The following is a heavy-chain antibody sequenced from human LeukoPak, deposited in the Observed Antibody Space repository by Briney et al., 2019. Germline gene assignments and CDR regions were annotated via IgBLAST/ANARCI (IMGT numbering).Heavy chain of an antibody. CDR2: IRYDGSNK. V-gene: IGHV3-30*02. CDR3: AKGTQSARYSSGWYTGEDYFDY. CDR1: GFTFSSYG. D-gene: IGHD6-19*01. J-gene: IGHJ4*02. Sequence: GGSLRLSCAASGFTFSSYGMHWVRQAPGKGLERVAFIRYDGSNKYYADSVKGRFTISRDNSKNTLYLQMNSLRAEDTAVYYCAKGTQSARYSSGWYTGEDYFDYWGQGTLVTVSS.